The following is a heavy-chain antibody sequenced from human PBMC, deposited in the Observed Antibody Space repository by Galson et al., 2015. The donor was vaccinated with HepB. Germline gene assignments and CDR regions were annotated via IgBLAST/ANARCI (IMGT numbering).Heavy chain of an antibody. CDR1: GFTFSDYY. CDR2: ISSSGS. Sequence: SLRLSCAASGFTFSDYYMSWIRQAPGKGLEWVSYISSSGSTISRDNAKNSLYLQMNSLRAEDTAVYYCARGAHCSSTSCYYYYYGMDVWGQGTTVTVSS. CDR3: ARGAHCSSTSCYYYYYGMDV. V-gene: IGHV3-11*01. D-gene: IGHD2-2*01. J-gene: IGHJ6*02.